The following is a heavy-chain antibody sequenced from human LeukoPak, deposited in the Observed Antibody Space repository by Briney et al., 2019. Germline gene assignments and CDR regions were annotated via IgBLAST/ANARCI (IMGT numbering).Heavy chain of an antibody. D-gene: IGHD2-15*01. Sequence: ASVKVSCKASGYTFTSYATHWVRQAPGQRLEWMGWIDGGNGDTRFSQKFQDRVSFTRDTFATTAYMELTSLRSEDTAIYYCARDQSRDIRVDFDYWGQGTLVTVSS. CDR1: GYTFTSYA. CDR2: IDGGNGDT. J-gene: IGHJ4*02. CDR3: ARDQSRDIRVDFDY. V-gene: IGHV1-3*01.